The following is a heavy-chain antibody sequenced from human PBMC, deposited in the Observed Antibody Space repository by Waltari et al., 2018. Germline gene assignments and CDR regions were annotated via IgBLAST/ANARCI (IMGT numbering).Heavy chain of an antibody. CDR2: INHGVKT. J-gene: IGHJ4*02. CDR1: EGSFSAFF. Sequence: VRLDQWGTELVEPWATLSLPCAVYEGSFSAFFWSWVRQAPGKGLECIGEINHGVKTDYNPSLKSRLFMSVDPSKNQFSLMLSSVTAADTAVYYCVRSHCIGDSCFRYFDSWGQGTLVTVSS. V-gene: IGHV4-34*01. D-gene: IGHD2-15*01. CDR3: VRSHCIGDSCFRYFDS.